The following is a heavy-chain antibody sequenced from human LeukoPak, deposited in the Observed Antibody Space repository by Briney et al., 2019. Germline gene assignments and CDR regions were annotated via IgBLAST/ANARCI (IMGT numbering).Heavy chain of an antibody. Sequence: SETLSLTCTVSGGSISSGSYYWSWIRQPAGKGLEWIGRIYTSGSTYYNPSLKSRVTILVDTSKNQFSLKLSSVTAADTAVYYCATGMATITRDRWFDPWGQGTLVTVSS. J-gene: IGHJ5*02. D-gene: IGHD5-12*01. V-gene: IGHV4-61*02. CDR3: ATGMATITRDRWFDP. CDR1: GGSISSGSYY. CDR2: IYTSGST.